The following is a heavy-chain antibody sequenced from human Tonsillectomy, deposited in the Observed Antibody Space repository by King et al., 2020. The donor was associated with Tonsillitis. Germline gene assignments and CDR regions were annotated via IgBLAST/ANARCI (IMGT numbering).Heavy chain of an antibody. CDR1: GFTFTNYD. CDR3: AKDRAISVYDSDSGLDF. D-gene: IGHD5/OR15-5a*01. CDR2: ISGSGDTT. Sequence: VQLVESGGGLVQPGGSLRLSCAASGFTFTNYDMTWVRQAPGKGLEWVSAISGSGDTTYYADSVKGRFTISRDNSKNTLHLQMSSLRADDTAVYYCAKDRAISVYDSDSGLDFWGQGTLVTVSS. V-gene: IGHV3-23*04. J-gene: IGHJ4*02.